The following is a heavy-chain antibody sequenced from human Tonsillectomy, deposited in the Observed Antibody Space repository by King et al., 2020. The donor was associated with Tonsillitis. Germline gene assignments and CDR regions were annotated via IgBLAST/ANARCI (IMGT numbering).Heavy chain of an antibody. CDR2: ISGSGGRT. CDR3: AKAARDSKYYMDV. Sequence: VQLVESGGGLVQPGGSLRLSCAASGFTFSSFAMRWVRQAPGKGLEWVSAISGSGGRTEYADSVKGRFTISRDNSKNTVYLQMNSLRVEDTAVYYCAKAARDSKYYMDVWGKGTTVTVSS. J-gene: IGHJ6*03. D-gene: IGHD2-15*01. CDR1: GFTFSSFA. V-gene: IGHV3-23*04.